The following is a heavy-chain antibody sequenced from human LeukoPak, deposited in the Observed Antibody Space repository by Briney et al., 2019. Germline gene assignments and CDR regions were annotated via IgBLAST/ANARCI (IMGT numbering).Heavy chain of an antibody. CDR1: GYTFTGYY. Sequence: GASVKVSCKASGYTFTGYYMHWVRQAPGQGLEWMGWINPNSCGTNYAQKFQGRVTMTRDTSISTAYMELSRLRSDDTAVYYCARGDIVVVPASLWFDPWGQGTLVTVSS. V-gene: IGHV1-2*02. J-gene: IGHJ5*02. CDR3: ARGDIVVVPASLWFDP. CDR2: INPNSCGT. D-gene: IGHD2-2*01.